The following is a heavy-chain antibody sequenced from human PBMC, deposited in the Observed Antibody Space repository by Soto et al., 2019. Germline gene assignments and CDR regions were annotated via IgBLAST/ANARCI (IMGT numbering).Heavy chain of an antibody. Sequence: EVQLVETGGGLIQPGGSLRLSCAASDFTVSSSYMTWVRQAPGKGLHWVSVIYTGGDAFYADSVKGRFTISRDISKNTVYLQMNNLRAEDTAIYYCSKDTPSTYWGRGTLVTVSS. D-gene: IGHD2-15*01. V-gene: IGHV3-53*02. CDR1: DFTVSSSY. J-gene: IGHJ4*02. CDR3: SKDTPSTY. CDR2: IYTGGDA.